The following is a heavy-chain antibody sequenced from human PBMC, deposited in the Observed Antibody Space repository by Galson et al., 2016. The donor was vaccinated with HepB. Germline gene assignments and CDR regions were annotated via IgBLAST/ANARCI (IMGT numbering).Heavy chain of an antibody. CDR2: INGGGGST. CDR1: GFTLTTYA. Sequence: SLRPSCAASGFTLTTYAMSWVRQTPGKGLEWVSGINGGGGSTYVANSVKGRFTISRDISKSALYLQMNSLRGEDAGVYYCVRVHDVTLNHLLGALDVWGQGTTVAVSS. D-gene: IGHD3-10*01. J-gene: IGHJ6*02. CDR3: VRVHDVTLNHLLGALDV. V-gene: IGHV3-23*01.